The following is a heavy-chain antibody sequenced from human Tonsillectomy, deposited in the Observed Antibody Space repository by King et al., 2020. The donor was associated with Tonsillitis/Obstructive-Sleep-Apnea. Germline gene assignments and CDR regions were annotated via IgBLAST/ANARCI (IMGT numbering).Heavy chain of an antibody. J-gene: IGHJ4*02. Sequence: VQLQESGPGLVKPSQTLSLTCTVSGGSIISGGYYWSWIRQHPGKGLEWIGYIYYSGSTTYNPSLKSRVTISVDTSKNQFSLKLSSVTAADTAVYYCARDRCSGGSCYPDYWGQGTLVTVSA. CDR1: GGSIISGGYY. CDR2: IYYSGST. V-gene: IGHV4-31*03. D-gene: IGHD2-15*01. CDR3: ARDRCSGGSCYPDY.